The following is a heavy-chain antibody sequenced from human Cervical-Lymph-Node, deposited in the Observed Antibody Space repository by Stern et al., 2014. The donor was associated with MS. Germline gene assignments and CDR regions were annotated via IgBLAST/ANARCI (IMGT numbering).Heavy chain of an antibody. D-gene: IGHD2-15*01. V-gene: IGHV1-18*01. J-gene: IGHJ3*02. CDR2: ISAYNGNT. Sequence: VQLVQSGAAVKNHVASVKVSCKASGYTFTSFGISWVRQAPGQGLEWKGWISAYNGNTNYAQKLQGRVTMTTDTSTSTAYMELRSLRSDDTAVYYCARGLLGSENAFDIWGQGTMVTVSS. CDR3: ARGLLGSENAFDI. CDR1: GYTFTSFG.